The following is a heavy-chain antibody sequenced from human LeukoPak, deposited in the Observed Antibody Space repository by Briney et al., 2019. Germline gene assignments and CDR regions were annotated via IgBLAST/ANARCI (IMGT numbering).Heavy chain of an antibody. D-gene: IGHD3-10*01. J-gene: IGHJ4*02. CDR3: ARGQQLWFGELSPDY. Sequence: GGSLRLSCAASGFTFSSYEMNWVRQAPGKGLEWVSYISSSGSTIYYADSVKGRFTISRDNAKNSLYLQMSSLRAEDTAVYYCARGQQLWFGELSPDYWGQGTLVTVSS. V-gene: IGHV3-48*03. CDR2: ISSSGSTI. CDR1: GFTFSSYE.